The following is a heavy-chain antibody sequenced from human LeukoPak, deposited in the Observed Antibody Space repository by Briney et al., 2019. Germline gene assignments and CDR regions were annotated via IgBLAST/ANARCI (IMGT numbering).Heavy chain of an antibody. CDR1: GGSFSGYY. Sequence: SETLSLTCAVYGGSFSGYYWSWIRQPPGKGLEWIGEINHSGSTNYNPSLKSRVTIPVDTSKNQFSLKLSSVTAADTAVYYCAREAPFCSSTSCYISAFDIWGQGTMVTVSS. CDR2: INHSGST. CDR3: AREAPFCSSTSCYISAFDI. D-gene: IGHD2-2*02. J-gene: IGHJ3*02. V-gene: IGHV4-34*01.